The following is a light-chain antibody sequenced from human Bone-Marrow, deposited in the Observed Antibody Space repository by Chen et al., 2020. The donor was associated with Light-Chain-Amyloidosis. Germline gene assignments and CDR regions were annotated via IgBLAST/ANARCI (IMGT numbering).Light chain of an antibody. CDR1: NIGSKS. Sequence: SYVLTQPPSVSVAPGQTARITCGGNNIGSKSVHWYQQKPGQAPVLVVYDDSDRPSGIPARFSGSNSGKPATLTISRVEAGDEADYYCQVWDSSSDHVVFGGGTKLTVL. CDR2: DDS. V-gene: IGLV3-21*02. J-gene: IGLJ2*01. CDR3: QVWDSSSDHVV.